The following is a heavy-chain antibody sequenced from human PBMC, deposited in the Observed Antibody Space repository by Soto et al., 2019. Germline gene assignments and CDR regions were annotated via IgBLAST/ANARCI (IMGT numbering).Heavy chain of an antibody. Sequence: QVQLVESGGGVVQPGRSLRLSCAASGFTFSSYAMHWVRQAPGKGLEWVAVISYDGSNKYYADSVKGRFTISRDNSKNTLYLQMNSLRAEDTAVYYCARDRKYCSSTSCSRAWGYYYYGMDVWGQGTTVTVSS. V-gene: IGHV3-30-3*01. CDR1: GFTFSSYA. J-gene: IGHJ6*02. CDR3: ARDRKYCSSTSCSRAWGYYYYGMDV. D-gene: IGHD2-2*01. CDR2: ISYDGSNK.